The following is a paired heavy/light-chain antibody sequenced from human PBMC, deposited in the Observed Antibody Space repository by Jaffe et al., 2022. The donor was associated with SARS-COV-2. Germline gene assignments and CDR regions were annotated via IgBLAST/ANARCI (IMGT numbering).Heavy chain of an antibody. V-gene: IGHV1-18*01. J-gene: IGHJ6*03. Sequence: QVQLVQSGAEVKKPGASVKVSCKASGYTFTSYGISWVRQAPGQGLEWMGWISAYNGNTNYAQKLQGRVTMATDTPTSTVYMELRSLRSDDTAVYYCARRQQLAVYDSSDYPYYYYYMDVWGKGTTVTVSS. CDR3: ARRQQLAVYDSSDYPYYYYYMDV. D-gene: IGHD6-13*01. CDR1: GYTFTSYG. CDR2: ISAYNGNT.
Light chain of an antibody. V-gene: IGLV3-19*01. CDR2: GKN. Sequence: SSELTQDPAVSVALGQTVRITCQGDSLRNYYASWYQQKPGQAPVLVIYGKNNPPSGIPDRFSVSNSGNTASLTITGAQAEDEADYYCSSRDSSGNHLEFGGGTKLTVL. CDR1: SLRNYY. CDR3: SSRDSSGNHLE. J-gene: IGLJ2*01.